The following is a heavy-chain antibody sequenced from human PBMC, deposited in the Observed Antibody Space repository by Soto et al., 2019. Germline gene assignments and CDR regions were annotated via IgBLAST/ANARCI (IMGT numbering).Heavy chain of an antibody. CDR2: LHHDGTT. CDR3: ATQTISYTWGV. Sequence: QVQLQESGPGLVKPSETLSLTCTVSGGLITTTIWWAWVRLPPGKGLEWIGELHHDGTTNYNPSLESRITMSLDKSNNHFSLKLTSVTAADTAIYYCATQTISYTWGVWGPGTTVTVSS. D-gene: IGHD3-16*01. V-gene: IGHV4-4*02. J-gene: IGHJ6*02. CDR1: GGLITTTIW.